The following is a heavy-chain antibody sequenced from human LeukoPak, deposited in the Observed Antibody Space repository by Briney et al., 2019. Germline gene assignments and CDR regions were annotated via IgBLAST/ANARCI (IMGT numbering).Heavy chain of an antibody. Sequence: ASVKVSCKASGYTYTSFAISWVRQAPGQGLEWMGWISAYNGNTNYAQKLQGRVTMTTVTSTSTAYMELRSLRSDDTAVYYCARDQGIVGARDAFDIWGQGTMVTVSS. CDR2: ISAYNGNT. CDR1: GYTYTSFA. V-gene: IGHV1-18*01. J-gene: IGHJ3*02. CDR3: ARDQGIVGARDAFDI. D-gene: IGHD1-26*01.